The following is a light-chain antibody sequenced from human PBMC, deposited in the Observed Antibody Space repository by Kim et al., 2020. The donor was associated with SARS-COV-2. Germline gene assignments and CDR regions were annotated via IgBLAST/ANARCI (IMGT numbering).Light chain of an antibody. CDR2: NNT. CDR1: SSNIGAGYD. V-gene: IGLV1-40*01. CDR3: QSYDDSLSASV. J-gene: IGLJ3*02. Sequence: QSVLTQPPSVSGAPGQRVTISCTGSSSNIGAGYDVHWYQQLPGTAPKLLIYNNTNRPSGVPDRFSGSKSGTSASLGITGLQTEDEGDYYCQSYDDSLSASVFGGGTQLTVL.